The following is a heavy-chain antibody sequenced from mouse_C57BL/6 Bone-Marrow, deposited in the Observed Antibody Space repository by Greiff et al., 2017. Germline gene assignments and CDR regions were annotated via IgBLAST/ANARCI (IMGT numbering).Heavy chain of an antibody. CDR3: ASGLYSNYDVPYARDY. Sequence: LVESGAELVRPGASVKLSCKASGYTFTSSGISWVKQSTGQGLEWIGEIYPRSGNTYYNETFKGQATLPADKSSSTTYMELRRLTAEDATVYCDASGLYSNYDVPYARDYWGQGTSVTVSS. V-gene: IGHV1-81*01. CDR1: GYTFTSSG. D-gene: IGHD2-5*01. J-gene: IGHJ4*01. CDR2: IYPRSGNT.